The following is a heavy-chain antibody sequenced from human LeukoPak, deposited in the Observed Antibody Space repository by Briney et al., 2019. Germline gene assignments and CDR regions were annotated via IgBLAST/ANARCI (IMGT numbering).Heavy chain of an antibody. J-gene: IGHJ4*02. CDR1: GYTFTGYF. CDR3: ARDPHRHYYDSSGYVDY. CDR2: INTNTGNP. V-gene: IGHV7-4-1*02. Sequence: ASVKVSCKASGYTFTGYFIQWVRQAPGQGLEWMGWINTNTGNPTYAQGFTGRFVFSLDTSVSTAYLQISSLKAEDTAVYYCARDPHRHYYDSSGYVDYWGQGTLVTVSS. D-gene: IGHD3-22*01.